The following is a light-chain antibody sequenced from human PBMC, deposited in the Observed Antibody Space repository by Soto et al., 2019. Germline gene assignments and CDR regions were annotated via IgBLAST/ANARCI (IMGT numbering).Light chain of an antibody. V-gene: IGLV2-14*01. J-gene: IGLJ2*01. Sequence: QSVLPQPASVSGSPGQSITISCTGTSSDVGTYNHVSWYQQHPGKAPKLMIYEVRNRPSGVSNRFSGSKSGNTASLTISGLQAEDESDYYCSSYTSTSTYVVFGGGTKVTVL. CDR2: EVR. CDR1: SSDVGTYNH. CDR3: SSYTSTSTYVV.